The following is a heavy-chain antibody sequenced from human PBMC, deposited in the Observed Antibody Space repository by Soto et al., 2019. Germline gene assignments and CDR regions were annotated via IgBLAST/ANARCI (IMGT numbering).Heavy chain of an antibody. Sequence: EVQLVESGGGLVQPGGSLRLSCAASGFTVSSNSMSWVRQAPGKGLEWVSVIYSGGSTYYADSVKGRFTISRHNSKNTLYLQMNSLRAEDTAVYYCARVLIQNYYGSGAYFDYWGQGTLVTVSS. CDR3: ARVLIQNYYGSGAYFDY. CDR2: IYSGGST. V-gene: IGHV3-53*04. D-gene: IGHD3-10*01. CDR1: GFTVSSNS. J-gene: IGHJ4*02.